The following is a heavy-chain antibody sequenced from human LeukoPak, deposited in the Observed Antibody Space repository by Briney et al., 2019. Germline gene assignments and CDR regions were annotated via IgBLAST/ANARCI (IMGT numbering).Heavy chain of an antibody. CDR3: ARDSIAAAGHRLHDI. CDR2: ISAYNGNT. J-gene: IGHJ3*02. V-gene: IGHV1-18*01. CDR1: GGTFSSYA. Sequence: GASVKVSCKASGGTFSSYAISWVRQAPGQGLEWMGWISAYNGNTNYAQKLQGRVTMTTDTSTSTAYMELRSLRSDDTAVYYCARDSIAAAGHRLHDIWGQGTMVTVSS. D-gene: IGHD6-13*01.